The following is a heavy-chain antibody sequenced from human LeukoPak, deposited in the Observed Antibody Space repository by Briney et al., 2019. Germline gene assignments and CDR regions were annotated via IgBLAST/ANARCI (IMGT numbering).Heavy chain of an antibody. CDR3: AREVIIFPDYYYYSLDV. CDR1: GFTFRDYY. J-gene: IGHJ6*02. CDR2: ISRSGDTL. V-gene: IGHV3-11*01. D-gene: IGHD3-16*01. Sequence: PGGSLRLSCAASGFTFRDYYMTWIRQAPGKGLEWISYISRSGDTLYYADSVEGRFTISRDNAKSSVFLQMNSLRAEDTAVYYCAREVIIFPDYYYYSLDVWGQGTTVTVSS.